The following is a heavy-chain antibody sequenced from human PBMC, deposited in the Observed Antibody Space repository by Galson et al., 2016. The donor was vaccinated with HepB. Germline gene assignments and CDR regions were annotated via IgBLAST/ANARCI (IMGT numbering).Heavy chain of an antibody. Sequence: SLRLSCAASGFTFSSYGMHWVRQAPGKGLEWVAVISYDGSNKYYAGSVKGRFTISRDNSKNTLYLQMNSLRAEDTAVYYCAKWGGSGYDWARLDYWGQGTLVTVSS. V-gene: IGHV3-30*18. CDR1: GFTFSSYG. CDR3: AKWGGSGYDWARLDY. J-gene: IGHJ4*02. CDR2: ISYDGSNK. D-gene: IGHD5-12*01.